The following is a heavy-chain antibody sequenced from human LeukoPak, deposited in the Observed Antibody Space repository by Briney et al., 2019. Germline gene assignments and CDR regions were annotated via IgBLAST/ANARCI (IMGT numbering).Heavy chain of an antibody. D-gene: IGHD3-22*01. Sequence: GGSLRLSCAASGFTFSNYAMNWVRQAPGKGLEWVSVISGSGGSTDYTDSVKGRFTISRDSSKNTLYRQMNSLRAEDTAAYYCAKGAHYDGRGDYYDYWGQGTLVTVSS. CDR2: ISGSGGST. CDR3: AKGAHYDGRGDYYDY. V-gene: IGHV3-23*01. J-gene: IGHJ4*02. CDR1: GFTFSNYA.